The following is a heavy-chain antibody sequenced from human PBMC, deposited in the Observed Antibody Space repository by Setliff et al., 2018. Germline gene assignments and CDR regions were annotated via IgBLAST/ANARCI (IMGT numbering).Heavy chain of an antibody. CDR1: GGTFSDYY. CDR3: ARGITSGGYWGQSSHYLDV. V-gene: IGHV4-34*01. D-gene: IGHD3-22*01. Sequence: PSETLSLTCAAYGGTFSDYYWTWIRQPPGKGLEWVGEINHRGSTNYNPSLKSRVTIPIDTSKNQFSLKLNSVTAADTAVYFCARGITSGGYWGQSSHYLDVWGKGTTVTVSS. CDR2: INHRGST. J-gene: IGHJ6*03.